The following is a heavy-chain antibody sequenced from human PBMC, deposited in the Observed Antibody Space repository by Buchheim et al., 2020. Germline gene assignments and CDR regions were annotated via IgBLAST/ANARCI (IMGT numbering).Heavy chain of an antibody. J-gene: IGHJ6*02. CDR1: GGSISSGSYY. CDR3: ARELPTFCSSTSCINNMDV. D-gene: IGHD2-2*01. V-gene: IGHV4-61*02. CDR2: IYTSGST. Sequence: QVQLQESGPGLVKPSQTLSLTCTVSGGSISSGSYYWSWIRQPAGKGLEWIGRIYTSGSTDYNPSLKSRVTISVDTSNNQFSLKLSSVTAADTAVYYCARELPTFCSSTSCINNMDVWGQGTT.